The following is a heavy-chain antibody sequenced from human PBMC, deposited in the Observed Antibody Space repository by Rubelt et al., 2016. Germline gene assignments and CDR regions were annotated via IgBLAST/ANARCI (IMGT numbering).Heavy chain of an antibody. J-gene: IGHJ4*02. V-gene: IGHV4-39*01. D-gene: IGHD6-13*01. CDR1: GGSISSSSYY. Sequence: QLQLQESGPGLVKPSETLSLTCTVSGGSISSSSYYWGCIRQPPGKGLEWIGSVYYSGSTYYKPSLKSRVTISVDTSKNLLPRKRGSVTAADTAVYYCARQWPGSEAAFDYWGQGTLVTVSS. CDR3: ARQWPGSEAAFDY. CDR2: VYYSGST.